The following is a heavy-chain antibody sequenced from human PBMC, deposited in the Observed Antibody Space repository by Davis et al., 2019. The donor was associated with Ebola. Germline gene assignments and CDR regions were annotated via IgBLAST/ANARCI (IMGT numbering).Heavy chain of an antibody. CDR3: AKVGHIVMVVAATGLFDY. CDR2: ISGSGGST. CDR1: GFTFSSYA. J-gene: IGHJ4*02. V-gene: IGHV3-23*01. D-gene: IGHD2-15*01. Sequence: GESLKISCAASGFTFSSYAMSWVRQAPGKGLEWVSAISGSGGSTYYADSVKGRFTISRDNSKNTLYLQMNSLRAEDTAVYYCAKVGHIVMVVAATGLFDYWGQGTLVTVSS.